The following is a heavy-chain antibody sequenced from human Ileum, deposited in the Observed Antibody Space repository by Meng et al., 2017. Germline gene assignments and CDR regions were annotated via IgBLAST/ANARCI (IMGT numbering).Heavy chain of an antibody. CDR1: GFTFGSFE. J-gene: IGHJ4*02. Sequence: GESLKISCAASGFTFGSFEMQWARQAPGKGLEWVAVVEYDGSGSDYADSVKGRFIISRDNSKNTLFLQMNSLRLEDTAIYYCARCFYDGSVRFDYWGQGTLVTVSS. V-gene: IGHV3-30*03. CDR2: VEYDGSGS. D-gene: IGHD3-22*01. CDR3: ARCFYDGSVRFDY.